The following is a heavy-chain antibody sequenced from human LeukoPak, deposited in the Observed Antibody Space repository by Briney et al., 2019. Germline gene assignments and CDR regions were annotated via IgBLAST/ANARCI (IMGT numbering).Heavy chain of an antibody. CDR3: ARATSWDQRNFDWPHWYLDL. J-gene: IGHJ2*01. Sequence: SETLSLTCTVSGGSMSSHYWGWIRQPPGKGLEWIGYIYYTGSTNHNPSLKSRVTISVDTSKNQFSLKLSSVTTADTAVYYCARATSWDQRNFDWPHWYLDLWGRGTLVTVSS. D-gene: IGHD3-9*01. CDR1: GGSMSSHY. CDR2: IYYTGST. V-gene: IGHV4-59*11.